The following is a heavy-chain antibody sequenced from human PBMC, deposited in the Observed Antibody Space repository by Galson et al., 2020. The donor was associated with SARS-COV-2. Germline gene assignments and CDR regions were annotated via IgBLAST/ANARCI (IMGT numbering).Heavy chain of an antibody. D-gene: IGHD3-10*01. CDR2: IYPGDSDT. V-gene: IGHV5-51*01. CDR1: GYSFTSYW. Sequence: GESLKISCKGSGYSFTSYWIGWVRQMPGKGLERMGIIYPGDSDTRYSPSFQGQVTISADKSISTAYLQWSSLKASDTAMYYCARSSTITMVRGVIMSDYYYGMDVWGQGTTVTVSS. J-gene: IGHJ6*02. CDR3: ARSSTITMVRGVIMSDYYYGMDV.